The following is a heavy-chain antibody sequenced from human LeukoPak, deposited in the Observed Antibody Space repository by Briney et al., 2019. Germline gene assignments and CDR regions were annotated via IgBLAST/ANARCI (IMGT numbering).Heavy chain of an antibody. CDR1: GGSISSSSYY. V-gene: IGHV4-39*01. J-gene: IGHJ2*01. Sequence: SETLSLTCTVSGGSISSSSYYCGWIRQPPGKGLEWIGSIYYSGSTCYNPSLKSRVTISVDTSKNQFSLKLSSVTAADTAVYYCARNLTGYWYFDLWGRGTLVTVSS. D-gene: IGHD4/OR15-4a*01. CDR3: ARNLTGYWYFDL. CDR2: IYYSGST.